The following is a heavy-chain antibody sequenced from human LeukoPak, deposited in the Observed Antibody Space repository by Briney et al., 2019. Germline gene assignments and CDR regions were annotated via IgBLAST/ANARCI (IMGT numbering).Heavy chain of an antibody. CDR2: ISGYNANT. D-gene: IGHD6-13*01. CDR1: GYTFTSYN. Sequence: ASVKVSCKASGYTFTSYNITWVRQAPGQGLEWMGRISGYNANTHYAQKFQGGVTMTTDTFTSTAYMELRSLRSDDTAVYYCAADRSGVYWVDQWGQGTLVTVSS. J-gene: IGHJ5*02. V-gene: IGHV1-18*01. CDR3: AADRSGVYWVDQ.